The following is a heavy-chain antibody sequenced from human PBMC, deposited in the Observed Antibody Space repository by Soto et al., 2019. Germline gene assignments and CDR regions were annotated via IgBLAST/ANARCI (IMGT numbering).Heavy chain of an antibody. D-gene: IGHD3-10*01. J-gene: IGHJ6*02. Sequence: SETLSLTCTVSGGSISSGGYYWSWIRQHPGRGLEWIGYIYYSGSTYYNPSLKSLVTISVDTSKNQFSLKLSSVTAADTAVYYCARLLWFPRNYYYYGMDVWGQGTTVTVSS. CDR1: GGSISSGGYY. V-gene: IGHV4-31*01. CDR3: ARLLWFPRNYYYYGMDV. CDR2: IYYSGST.